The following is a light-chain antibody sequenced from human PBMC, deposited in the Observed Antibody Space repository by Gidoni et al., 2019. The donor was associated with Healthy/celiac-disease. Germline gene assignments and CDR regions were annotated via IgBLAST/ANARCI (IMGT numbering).Light chain of an antibody. CDR1: QDISNY. J-gene: IGKJ5*01. CDR2: DAS. Sequence: DIQMTQSPSSLSASVGDRVTITCQTSQDISNYLNWYQPKPGKAPKLLIYDASNLETGVPSRFSGSGSGTDFTFTISSLQPEDIATYYCQQYDNLPITFXXXTRLEIK. V-gene: IGKV1-33*01. CDR3: QQYDNLPIT.